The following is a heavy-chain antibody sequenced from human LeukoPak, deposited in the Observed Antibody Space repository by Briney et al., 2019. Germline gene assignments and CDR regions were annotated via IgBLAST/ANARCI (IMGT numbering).Heavy chain of an antibody. CDR1: GYTFTSYG. CDR2: ISAYNGNT. J-gene: IGHJ4*02. Sequence: ASVKVSCKASGYTFTSYGISWVRQAPGQGLEWMGWISAYNGNTNYAQKLQGRVTMTTDTTTSTAYIELRSLRSDDTAVYYCARVPYYYDSSGYSPLGYFDYWGQGTLVTVSS. CDR3: ARVPYYYDSSGYSPLGYFDY. V-gene: IGHV1-18*01. D-gene: IGHD3-22*01.